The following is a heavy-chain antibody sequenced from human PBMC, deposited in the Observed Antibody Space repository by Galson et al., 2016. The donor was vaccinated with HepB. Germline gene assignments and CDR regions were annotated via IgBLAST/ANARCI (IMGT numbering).Heavy chain of an antibody. CDR2: IFYSGST. CDR3: ASELWFGESSNFYYYGSDV. Sequence: LSLTCSVSGASISSSSYYWAWIRQPPGKGLEWIGSIFYSGSTSYNPSLTSRVTISVDTSKNQFSLKLISMTAADTAVYYCASELWFGESSNFYYYGSDVWGPGTTVIVSS. D-gene: IGHD3-10*01. V-gene: IGHV4-39*02. J-gene: IGHJ6*02. CDR1: GASISSSSYY.